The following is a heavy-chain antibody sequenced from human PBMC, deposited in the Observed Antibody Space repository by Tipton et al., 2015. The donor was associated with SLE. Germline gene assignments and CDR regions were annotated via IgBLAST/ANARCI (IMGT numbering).Heavy chain of an antibody. CDR3: ARSSWYSSSPSEY. V-gene: IGHV4-39*07. J-gene: IGHJ4*02. D-gene: IGHD6-13*01. CDR2: IYYSGST. Sequence: WVRQAPGKGLEWIGSIYYSGSTYYNPSLKSRVTISVDTSKNQFSLKLSSVTAADTAVYYCARSSWYSSSPSEYWGQGTLVTVSS.